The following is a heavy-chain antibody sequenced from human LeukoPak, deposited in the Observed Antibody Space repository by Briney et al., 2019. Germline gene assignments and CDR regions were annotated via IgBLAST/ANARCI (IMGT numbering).Heavy chain of an antibody. D-gene: IGHD4-23*01. J-gene: IGHJ4*02. CDR2: IRSNGDST. CDR1: GFTFSSYG. V-gene: IGHV3-64D*06. Sequence: PGGSLRLSCSASGFTFSSYGMFWVRQAPGKGLEYVSAIRSNGDSTYYADSVKGRFTISRDNSKNTLYLQMTSLRPEDTALYYCVRQGGNSKPYFDYWGQGTLVTVSS. CDR3: VRQGGNSKPYFDY.